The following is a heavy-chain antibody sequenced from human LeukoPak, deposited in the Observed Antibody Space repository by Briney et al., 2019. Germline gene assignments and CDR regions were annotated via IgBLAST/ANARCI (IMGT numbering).Heavy chain of an antibody. Sequence: GGSLRLSCAASGFTFSSYEMNWVRQAPGKGLEWVSYISSSGSTIYYADSVKGRFTISRDNAKNSLYLQMNSLRAEDTAVYYCARDDSVVVTAIPFDYWGQGTLVTVSS. CDR3: ARDDSVVVTAIPFDY. D-gene: IGHD2-21*02. CDR1: GFTFSSYE. J-gene: IGHJ4*02. V-gene: IGHV3-48*03. CDR2: ISSSGSTI.